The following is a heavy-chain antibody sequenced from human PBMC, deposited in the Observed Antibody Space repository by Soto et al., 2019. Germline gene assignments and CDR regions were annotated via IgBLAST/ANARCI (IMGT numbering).Heavy chain of an antibody. Sequence: QEHLVESGGGVVQPGRSLRLSCAASRFNFNIYAMHWVRQAPSKGLEWVALISKDGSTKYYADSVKGRFTISRDNAKNTLFLQMDSLRPDDTAVYDCARVTKEKWLVKGFDPWGQGTLVTVSS. CDR3: ARVTKEKWLVKGFDP. CDR1: RFNFNIYA. D-gene: IGHD6-19*01. V-gene: IGHV3-30-3*01. J-gene: IGHJ5*02. CDR2: ISKDGSTK.